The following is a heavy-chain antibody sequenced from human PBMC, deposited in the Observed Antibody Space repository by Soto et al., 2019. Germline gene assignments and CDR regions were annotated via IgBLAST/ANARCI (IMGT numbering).Heavy chain of an antibody. CDR3: ARGMDSSGYLYYYYGMDV. D-gene: IGHD3-22*01. CDR2: FDPEDGET. J-gene: IGHJ6*02. V-gene: IGHV1-24*01. CDR1: GYTLTELS. Sequence: ASVKVSCKVSGYTLTELSMHWVRQAPGKGLEWMGGFDPEDGETIYAQKFQGRVTITRDTSASTAYMELSSLRSEDTAVYYCARGMDSSGYLYYYYGMDVWGQGTTVTVSS.